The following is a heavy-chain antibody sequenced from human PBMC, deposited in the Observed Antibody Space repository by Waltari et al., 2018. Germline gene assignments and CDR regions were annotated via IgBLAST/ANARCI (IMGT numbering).Heavy chain of an antibody. CDR2: RDYKGII. CDR3: ARHWKKSGYRFDP. V-gene: IGHV4-39*01. D-gene: IGHD5-12*01. J-gene: IGHJ5*02. Sequence: WGGIRQSPGKGLEWMGSRDYKGIIDYNPTRQSRVSISGDTPKNQFSLRLSSVAAEVTAVYYCARHWKKSGYRFDPWGQGTLVTVSS.